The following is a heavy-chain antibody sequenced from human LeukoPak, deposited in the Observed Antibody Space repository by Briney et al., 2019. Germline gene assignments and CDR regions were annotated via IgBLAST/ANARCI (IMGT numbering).Heavy chain of an antibody. D-gene: IGHD3-22*01. Sequence: PSETLSLTCAVYGGSFSGYYWSWIRHPPGKGLEWIGEINHSGSTNYNPSLKSRVTISVDTSKNQFSLKLSSVTAADTAVYYCARVFTYYYDSSGYYYFDYWGQGTLVTVSS. CDR1: GGSFSGYY. J-gene: IGHJ4*02. CDR3: ARVFTYYYDSSGYYYFDY. CDR2: INHSGST. V-gene: IGHV4-34*01.